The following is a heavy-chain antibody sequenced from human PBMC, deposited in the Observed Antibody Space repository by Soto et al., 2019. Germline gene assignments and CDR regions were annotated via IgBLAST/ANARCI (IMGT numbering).Heavy chain of an antibody. Sequence: SETLSLTCNVSGDYIRSGGYYWSWVRQRPGKDLEWIGYIYYTGSTYYNRSLRSRLSMSVDTSENQFSLKLTSVTAADTAVYYCARDRRAAHGTRGSIDPWGQGIMVTVSS. CDR3: ARDRRAAHGTRGSIDP. D-gene: IGHD6-13*01. CDR2: IYYTGST. J-gene: IGHJ5*02. CDR1: GDYIRSGGYY. V-gene: IGHV4-31*03.